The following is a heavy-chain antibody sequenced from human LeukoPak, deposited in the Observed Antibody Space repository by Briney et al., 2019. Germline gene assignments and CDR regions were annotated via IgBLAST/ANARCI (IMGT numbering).Heavy chain of an antibody. CDR1: GGTFSSYA. CDR2: IIPIFGTA. J-gene: IGHJ5*02. D-gene: IGHD3-10*01. CDR3: AAAAYPSPYGSGSYGWFDP. V-gene: IGHV1-69*05. Sequence: SVKVYCKASGGTFSSYAISWVRQAPGQGLEWMGGIIPIFGTANYAQKFQERVTITRDMSTSTAYMELSSLRSEDTAVYYCAAAAYPSPYGSGSYGWFDPWGQGTLVTVSS.